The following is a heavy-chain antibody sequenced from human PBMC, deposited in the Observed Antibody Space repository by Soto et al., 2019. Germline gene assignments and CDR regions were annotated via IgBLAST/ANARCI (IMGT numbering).Heavy chain of an antibody. CDR3: ARGRQFKAAAGPEGWFDP. Sequence: SETLSLTCAVYGGSFSGYYWSWIRQPPGKGLEWIGEINHSGSTNYNPSLKSRATISVDTSKNQFSLKLSSVTAADTAVYYCARGRQFKAAAGPEGWFDPWGQRTLVTVSS. J-gene: IGHJ5*02. CDR1: GGSFSGYY. CDR2: INHSGST. V-gene: IGHV4-34*01. D-gene: IGHD6-13*01.